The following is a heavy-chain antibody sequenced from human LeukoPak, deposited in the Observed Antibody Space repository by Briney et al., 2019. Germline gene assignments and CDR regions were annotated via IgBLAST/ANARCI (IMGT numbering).Heavy chain of an antibody. V-gene: IGHV3-9*01. D-gene: IGHD6-13*01. CDR2: ISWNRGSI. Sequence: QAGRSLRLSCAASGFTFDDYGMHWVRQAPGKGLEWVSDISWNRGSIGYADSVKGRFTISRDTAKNSLYLQMNSLRPEDTALYYCAKGGAAADNYWYFDLWGRGTLVTVSS. J-gene: IGHJ2*01. CDR3: AKGGAAADNYWYFDL. CDR1: GFTFDDYG.